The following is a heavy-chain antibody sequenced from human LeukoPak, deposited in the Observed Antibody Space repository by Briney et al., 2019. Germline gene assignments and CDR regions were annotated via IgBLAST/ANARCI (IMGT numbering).Heavy chain of an antibody. CDR3: AKGPLGITMIVVVGRFDY. D-gene: IGHD3-22*01. J-gene: IGHJ4*02. CDR2: ISGSGGAT. Sequence: GGSLRLSCAASGFTFSTYAVHWVRQPPGKGLEWVSAISGSGGATYHADADSVKGRFTISRDNSKNTLYLQMNSLRAEDTAVYYCAKGPLGITMIVVVGRFDYWGQGTLVTVSS. V-gene: IGHV3-23*01. CDR1: GFTFSTYA.